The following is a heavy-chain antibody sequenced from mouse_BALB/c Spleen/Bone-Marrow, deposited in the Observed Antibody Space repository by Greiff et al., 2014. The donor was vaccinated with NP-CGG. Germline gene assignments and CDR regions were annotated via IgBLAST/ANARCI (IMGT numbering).Heavy chain of an antibody. V-gene: IGHV1-69*02. CDR1: GYTFTSYW. J-gene: IGHJ4*01. CDR3: IRYGNSHYYAMDY. D-gene: IGHD1-1*01. CDR2: IYPSDSYT. Sequence: QVQLKESGAELVRPGASVKLSCRASGYTFTSYWINWVKQRPGQGLEWIGNIYPSDSYTNYNQRFKDKATLTVDKSSSTAYMQLSSPTSEDTAVYYGIRYGNSHYYAMDYWGQGTSVTVSS.